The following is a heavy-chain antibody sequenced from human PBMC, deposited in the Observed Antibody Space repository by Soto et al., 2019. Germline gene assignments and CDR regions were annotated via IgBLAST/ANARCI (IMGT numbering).Heavy chain of an antibody. V-gene: IGHV1-69*01. Sequence: QVQLVQSGAEVKKPGSSVKVSCKASGGTFSSYGISWVRQAPGQGLEWMGGIIPIFGTANYAQHFQGRVTITADESTSTAYMELSSLRSEDTAVYYGARGVERATITANGFDPWGQGTLVSACS. D-gene: IGHD5-12*01. CDR1: GGTFSSYG. CDR3: ARGVERATITANGFDP. CDR2: IIPIFGTA. J-gene: IGHJ5*02.